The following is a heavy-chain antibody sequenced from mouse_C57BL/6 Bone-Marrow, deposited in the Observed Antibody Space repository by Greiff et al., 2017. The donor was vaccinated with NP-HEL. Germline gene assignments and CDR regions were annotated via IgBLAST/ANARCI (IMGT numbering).Heavy chain of an antibody. CDR2: IDPENGDT. D-gene: IGHD1-1*01. CDR1: GFNIKDDY. Sequence: LVESGAELVRPGASVKLSCTASGFNIKDDYMHWVKQRPEQGLEWIGWIDPENGDTEYASKFQGKATITADTSSNTAYLQLSSLTSEDTAVYYCTITTVVDFDYWGQGTTLTVSS. V-gene: IGHV14-4*01. J-gene: IGHJ2*01. CDR3: TITTVVDFDY.